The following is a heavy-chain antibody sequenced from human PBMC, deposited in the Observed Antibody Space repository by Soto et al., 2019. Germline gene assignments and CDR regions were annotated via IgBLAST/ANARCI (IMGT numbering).Heavy chain of an antibody. CDR3: GRDIVVVPAAKVPPPEDAFDI. J-gene: IGHJ3*02. V-gene: IGHV1-18*01. D-gene: IGHD2-2*01. CDR2: ISAYNGNT. CDR1: GYTFTSYG. Sequence: ASVKVSCKASGYTFTSYGISWVRQAPGQGLEWMGWISAYNGNTNYAQKLQGRVTMTTDTSTSTAYMELRSLRSDDTAVYYCGRDIVVVPAAKVPPPEDAFDIWGQGTMVTVSS.